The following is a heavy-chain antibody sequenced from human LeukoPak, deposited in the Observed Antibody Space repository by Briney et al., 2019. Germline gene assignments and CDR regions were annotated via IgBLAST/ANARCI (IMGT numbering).Heavy chain of an antibody. Sequence: SETLSLTCTVSGGSISSSSYYWGWIRQPPGKGLEWIGSIYYNGSTYYNPSLKSRVTISVDTSRNQFSLKLSSVTAADTAVYYCASWWRGYCSSTSCPPPYMDVWGKGTTVTVSS. D-gene: IGHD2-2*01. CDR1: GGSISSSSYY. V-gene: IGHV4-39*07. CDR3: ASWWRGYCSSTSCPPPYMDV. CDR2: IYYNGST. J-gene: IGHJ6*03.